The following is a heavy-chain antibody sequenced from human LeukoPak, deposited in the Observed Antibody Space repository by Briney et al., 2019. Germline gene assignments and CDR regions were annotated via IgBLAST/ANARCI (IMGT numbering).Heavy chain of an antibody. D-gene: IGHD4-17*01. CDR3: ATSSKAYYGDYALIFDY. J-gene: IGHJ4*02. CDR1: GYTLTELS. Sequence: ASVKVSCKVSGYTLTELSMHWVRQAPGKGLEWMGGFDPEDGETIYAQKFQGRVTMTEDTSTDTAYMELSSLRSEDTAVYYCATSSKAYYGDYALIFDYWDQGTLVTVSS. V-gene: IGHV1-24*01. CDR2: FDPEDGET.